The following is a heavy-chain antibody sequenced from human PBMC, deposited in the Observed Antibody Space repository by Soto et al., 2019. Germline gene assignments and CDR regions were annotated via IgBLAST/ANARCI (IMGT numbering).Heavy chain of an antibody. Sequence: ASVKVSCKASGYTFTSYGISWVRQAPGQGLEWMGWISAYNGNTNYAQKLQGRVTMTTDTSTSTAYMELRSLRSDDTAVYYCARDRWIQLYVRGYYGMDVWGQGTTVTVSS. D-gene: IGHD5-18*01. CDR1: GYTFTSYG. V-gene: IGHV1-18*01. CDR3: ARDRWIQLYVRGYYGMDV. CDR2: ISAYNGNT. J-gene: IGHJ6*02.